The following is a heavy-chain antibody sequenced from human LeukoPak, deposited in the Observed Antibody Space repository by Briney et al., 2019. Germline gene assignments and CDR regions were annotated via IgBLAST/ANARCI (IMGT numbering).Heavy chain of an antibody. Sequence: PSETLSLTCTVSGGSISSYCWTWIRQPPGKGLEWIGYIYYSGTTNYNPSLKSRVTISVDTSKNQFSLKLSSVTATDTAVYYCARDPIAAAGCFDYWGQGTLVTVSS. CDR2: IYYSGTT. V-gene: IGHV4-59*12. D-gene: IGHD6-13*01. CDR1: GGSISSYC. J-gene: IGHJ4*02. CDR3: ARDPIAAAGCFDY.